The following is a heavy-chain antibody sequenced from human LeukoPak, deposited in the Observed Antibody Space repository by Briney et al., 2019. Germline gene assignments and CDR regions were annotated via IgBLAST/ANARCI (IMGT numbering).Heavy chain of an antibody. CDR2: INPNSGGT. D-gene: IGHD4-17*01. Sequence: ASVKVSCKASGYTFTGYYMHWVRQAPGQGLEWMGWINPNSGGTNYAQKFQGRVTMTSDTSISTAYMELSRLRSDDTAVYYCARGTVTFSYWYFDLWGRGTLVTVSS. V-gene: IGHV1-2*02. CDR1: GYTFTGYY. J-gene: IGHJ2*01. CDR3: ARGTVTFSYWYFDL.